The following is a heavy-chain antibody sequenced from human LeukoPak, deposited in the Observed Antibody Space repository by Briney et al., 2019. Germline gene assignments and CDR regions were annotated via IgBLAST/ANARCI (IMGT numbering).Heavy chain of an antibody. CDR1: GFTFSSYA. Sequence: QPGGSLRLSCAASGFTFSSYAMSWVRQAPGKGLEWVSGISGSGGSTYYADSGKGRFTISRDNSKNTLYLQMNSLRAEDTAVYYCARNYNYGRYFFDSWGQGILVTVSS. J-gene: IGHJ4*02. CDR2: ISGSGGST. V-gene: IGHV3-23*01. CDR3: ARNYNYGRYFFDS. D-gene: IGHD3-10*01.